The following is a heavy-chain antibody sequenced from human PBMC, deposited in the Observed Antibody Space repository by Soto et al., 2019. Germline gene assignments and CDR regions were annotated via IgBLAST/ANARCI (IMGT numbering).Heavy chain of an antibody. V-gene: IGHV4-30-4*01. Sequence: SETLSLTCTVSGGSLSSCDYYRSWIRQPPGKGREWIGYICSSRSPYYNPSLKSRSAISVDTSNIQFSLKLIYVTAADTAVYYCARERADGARLDPWGQGTRVTVSS. CDR1: GGSLSSCDYY. CDR3: ARERADGARLDP. J-gene: IGHJ5*02. CDR2: ICSSRSP.